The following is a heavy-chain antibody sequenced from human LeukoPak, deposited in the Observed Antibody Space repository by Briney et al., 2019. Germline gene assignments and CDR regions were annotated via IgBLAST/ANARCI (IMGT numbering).Heavy chain of an antibody. V-gene: IGHV4-59*01. CDR1: GGSLRSYF. D-gene: IGHD5-24*01. CDR2: MYYTGIT. CDR3: ARAGNGFNRWDNFDY. Sequence: SETLSVTCTVPGGSLRSYFWTWIRQRPGGRLEWIGYMYYTGITHYNPSLQSRVTISIDTSKNHFSLRLSSVTAADTAVYYCARAGNGFNRWDNFDYWGQGSLITVSS. J-gene: IGHJ4*02.